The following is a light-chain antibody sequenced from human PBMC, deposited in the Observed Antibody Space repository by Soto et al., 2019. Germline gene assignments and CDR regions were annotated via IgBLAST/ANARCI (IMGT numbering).Light chain of an antibody. V-gene: IGKV1-5*03. Sequence: DIQMTQSPSTLSASVGDRVTITCRASQNINTWLAWYQQTPGKAPKLLISKASSLESGVPSRFSGSGSGTEFTLIIDSLQPDDFETYYCQQYNSYSLFTFGPGTKVDI. CDR1: QNINTW. J-gene: IGKJ3*01. CDR3: QQYNSYSLFT. CDR2: KAS.